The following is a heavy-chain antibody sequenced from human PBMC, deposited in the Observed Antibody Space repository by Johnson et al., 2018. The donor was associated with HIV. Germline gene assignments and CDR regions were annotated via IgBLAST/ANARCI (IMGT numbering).Heavy chain of an antibody. CDR3: TTGRPSSAAFDI. Sequence: VQLVESGGGLVQPGGSLRLSCAASGFTFSNYWMNWVRQAPGKGLEWVGRIKSKTDGGTTDYAAPVKGRFTISRDDSKNTLYLQMNSLKTEDSAVYYCTTGRPSSAAFDIWGQGTMVTVSS. CDR2: IKSKTDGGTT. J-gene: IGHJ3*02. V-gene: IGHV3-15*01. CDR1: GFTFSNYW.